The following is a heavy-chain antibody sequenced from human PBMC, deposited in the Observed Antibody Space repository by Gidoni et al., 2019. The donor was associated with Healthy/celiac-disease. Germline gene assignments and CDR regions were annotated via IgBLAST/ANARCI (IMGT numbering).Heavy chain of an antibody. J-gene: IGHJ3*02. Sequence: QVQLQASGPGLVKPSETLSLTCTVSGCSVSSGSYYWSWIRQPPGKGLEWIGYIYYSGSTNYNPSLKSRVTISVDTSKNQFSLKLSSVTAADTAVYYCARDGGLGAFDIWGQGTMVTVSS. V-gene: IGHV4-61*01. CDR2: IYYSGST. CDR3: ARDGGLGAFDI. D-gene: IGHD3-22*01. CDR1: GCSVSSGSYY.